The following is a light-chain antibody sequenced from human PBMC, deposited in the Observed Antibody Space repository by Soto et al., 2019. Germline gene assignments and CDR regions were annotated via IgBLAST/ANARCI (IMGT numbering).Light chain of an antibody. V-gene: IGLV2-8*01. CDR3: SSYAGSNNYV. CDR1: SSDVGGYNY. Sequence: QSGLTQPPSASGSPGHSVTISCTGTSSDVGGYNYVSWYQQHPGKAPKLMIYEVSKRPSGVPDRFSGYKSGNTASLTVSGLQAEDEADDYCSSYAGSNNYVFGTGTKFTVL. CDR2: EVS. J-gene: IGLJ1*01.